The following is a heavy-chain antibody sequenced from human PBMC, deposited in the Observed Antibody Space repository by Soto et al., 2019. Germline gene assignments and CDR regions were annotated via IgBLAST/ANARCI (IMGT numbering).Heavy chain of an antibody. CDR3: ARDRTGGNSPSDDAFDI. CDR2: ISYDGSNK. CDR1: GFTFSSYA. Sequence: GGSLRLSCAASGFTFSSYAMHWVRQAPGKGLEWVAVISYDGSNKYYADSVKGRFTISRDNSRNTLYLQMNSLRAEDTAVYYCARDRTGGNSPSDDAFDIWGQGTMVTVSS. V-gene: IGHV3-30-3*01. J-gene: IGHJ3*02. D-gene: IGHD2-21*02.